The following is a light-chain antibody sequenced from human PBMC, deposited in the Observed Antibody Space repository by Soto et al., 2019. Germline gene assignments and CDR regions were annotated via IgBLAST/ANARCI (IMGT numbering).Light chain of an antibody. J-gene: IGKJ2*02. CDR1: QSVSSN. CDR2: GAS. Sequence: EIVMTQCPATVSVSPGERATLSCRASQSVSSNLAWYQQKPGQAPRLLIYGASTRATGIPARFSGSGSGTEFTLTISSLQSEDFAVYYCQQYNNWPPWTFGQGTKLEIK. V-gene: IGKV3-15*01. CDR3: QQYNNWPPWT.